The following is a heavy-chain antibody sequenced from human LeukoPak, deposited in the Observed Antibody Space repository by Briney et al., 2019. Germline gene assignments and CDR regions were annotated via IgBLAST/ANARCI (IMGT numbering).Heavy chain of an antibody. V-gene: IGHV1-18*01. J-gene: IGHJ4*02. CDR3: AISQGSYYDTSGYLGGDY. Sequence: ASVKVSCKAAGYTFTNYGIFWVRQAPGQGLEWMGWISAYSGNTNYAQKLQGRVTMTTETSTSTAYMELESLRSDDTAVYYCAISQGSYYDTSGYLGGDYWGQGTLVTVSS. CDR1: GYTFTNYG. CDR2: ISAYSGNT. D-gene: IGHD3-22*01.